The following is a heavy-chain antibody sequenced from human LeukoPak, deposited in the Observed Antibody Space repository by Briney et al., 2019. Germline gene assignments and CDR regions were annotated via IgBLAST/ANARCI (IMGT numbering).Heavy chain of an antibody. V-gene: IGHV3-21*01. D-gene: IGHD3-9*01. Sequence: GGSLRLSCAASGFTFSSYSMNWVRQAPGKGLEWVSSISSSSSYIYYADSVKGRFTISRDNAKNSLYLQMNSLRAEDTAVYYCAREALYYDISGGPWNGFDPWGQGTLVTVSS. CDR3: AREALYYDISGGPWNGFDP. J-gene: IGHJ5*02. CDR1: GFTFSSYS. CDR2: ISSSSSYI.